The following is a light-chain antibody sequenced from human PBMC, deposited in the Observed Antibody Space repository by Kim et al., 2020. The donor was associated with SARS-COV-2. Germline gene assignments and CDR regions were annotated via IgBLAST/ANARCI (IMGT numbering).Light chain of an antibody. Sequence: SPGERATLSCRASQNIFSNLAWYQQKRGQAPRLLIYDVSTRATGIPARFSGSGSGTEFSLTISSLQSEDSAVYYCQQYNEWPPWTFGQGTKVDIK. J-gene: IGKJ1*01. CDR2: DVS. CDR3: QQYNEWPPWT. V-gene: IGKV3-15*01. CDR1: QNIFSN.